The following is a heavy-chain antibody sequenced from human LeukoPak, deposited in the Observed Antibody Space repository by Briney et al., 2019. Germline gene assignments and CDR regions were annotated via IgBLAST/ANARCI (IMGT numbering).Heavy chain of an antibody. V-gene: IGHV4-38-2*02. CDR2: IYHSGST. CDR3: ARAYSSSWYLNWFDP. D-gene: IGHD6-13*01. Sequence: SETLSLTCTVSGYSISSGYYWGWIRQPPGKGLEWIGNIYHSGSTYYNPSLKSRVTISVDTSKNQFSLKLSSVTAADTAVHYCARAYSSSWYLNWFDPWGQGTPVTVSS. CDR1: GYSISSGYY. J-gene: IGHJ5*02.